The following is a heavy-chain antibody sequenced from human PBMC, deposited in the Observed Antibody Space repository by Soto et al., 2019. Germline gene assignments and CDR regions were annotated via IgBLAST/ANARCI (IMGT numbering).Heavy chain of an antibody. J-gene: IGHJ6*02. Sequence: PSETLSLTCTVSGGSISSSSYYWGWIRQPPGKGLEWIGSIYYSGSTYYNPSLKSRVTISVDTSKNQFSLKLSSVTAADTAVYYCARGGEYCSGGSCYYYYYGMDVWGQGTTVTVSS. CDR2: IYYSGST. D-gene: IGHD2-15*01. V-gene: IGHV4-39*07. CDR3: ARGGEYCSGGSCYYYYYGMDV. CDR1: GGSISSSSYY.